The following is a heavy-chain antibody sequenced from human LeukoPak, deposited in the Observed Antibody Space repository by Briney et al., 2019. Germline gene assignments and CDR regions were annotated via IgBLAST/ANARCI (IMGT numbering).Heavy chain of an antibody. V-gene: IGHV3-23*01. CDR2: ITASGVTT. CDR1: GFTFSSYA. J-gene: IGHJ6*02. CDR3: AKDYSSGWYYMYGMDV. Sequence: GGSLRLSCAASGFTFSSYAMSWVRQAPGKGLEWISTITASGVTTYYADSVKGRFTISRDNSKNTLFLQMNSLRAEDTAVYYCAKDYSSGWYYMYGMDVWGQGTTVTVSS. D-gene: IGHD6-19*01.